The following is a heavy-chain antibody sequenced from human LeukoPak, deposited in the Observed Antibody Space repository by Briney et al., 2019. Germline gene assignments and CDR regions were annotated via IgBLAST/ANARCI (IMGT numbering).Heavy chain of an antibody. V-gene: IGHV4-59*01. D-gene: IGHD2-8*01. Sequence: SETLSLTCTVSGGSISSYYWSWIRQPPGKGLEWIGYIYYSGSTNYNPSLKSRVTISVDTSKNQFSLKLSSVTAADTAVYYCARDLGYCTNGVCAKYMDVWGKGTTVTVSS. J-gene: IGHJ6*03. CDR1: GGSISSYY. CDR3: ARDLGYCTNGVCAKYMDV. CDR2: IYYSGST.